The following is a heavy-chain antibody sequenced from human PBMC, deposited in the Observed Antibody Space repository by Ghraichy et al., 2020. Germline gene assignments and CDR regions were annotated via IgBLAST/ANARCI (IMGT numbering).Heavy chain of an antibody. Sequence: GGSLRLSCAASGFTFSDYEMIWVRQAPGKGLEWVSYISRSGSAVHYADSVTGRFTISRDSAKNSLYLQMHSLRADDTAVYFCARVSSYYYDSVKPFDLWGQGTMVSVSS. D-gene: IGHD3-22*01. J-gene: IGHJ3*01. V-gene: IGHV3-48*03. CDR1: GFTFSDYE. CDR3: ARVSSYYYDSVKPFDL. CDR2: ISRSGSAV.